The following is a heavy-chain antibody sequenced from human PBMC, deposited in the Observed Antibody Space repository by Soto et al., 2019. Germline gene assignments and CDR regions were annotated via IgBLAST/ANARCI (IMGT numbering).Heavy chain of an antibody. V-gene: IGHV3-23*01. D-gene: IGHD2-2*02. J-gene: IGHJ6*03. CDR1: GFTFSSYA. CDR2: ISGSGGST. Sequence: GGSLRLSCAASGFTFSSYAMSWVRQAPGKGLEWVSAISGSGGSTYYADSVKGRFTISRDNSKNTLYLKMNSLRAEDTAVYYCAKDLEDIVVVPAAILVYYYYYMDVWGKGTTVTVSS. CDR3: AKDLEDIVVVPAAILVYYYYYMDV.